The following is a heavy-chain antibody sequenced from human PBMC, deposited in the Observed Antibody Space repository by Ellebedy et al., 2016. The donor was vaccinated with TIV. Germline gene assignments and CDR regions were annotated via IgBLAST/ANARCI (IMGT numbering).Heavy chain of an antibody. CDR1: GAPLSSTRYY. D-gene: IGHD2-21*02. J-gene: IGHJ4*02. V-gene: IGHV4-39*01. CDR3: AKTDPWQPIDD. CDR2: VFYSGSP. Sequence: MPSETLSLTCSVSGAPLSSTRYYWAWIRQPPGKGLEYIGCVFYSGSPYYSPSFKSRVTLSADTSKNQFSLNLRTVTAADTAVYDCAKTDPWQPIDDWGQGILVSVSS.